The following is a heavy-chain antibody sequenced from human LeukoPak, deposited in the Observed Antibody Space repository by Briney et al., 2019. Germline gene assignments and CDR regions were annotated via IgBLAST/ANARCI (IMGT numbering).Heavy chain of an antibody. V-gene: IGHV4-39*07. CDR1: GGSISSSSYY. Sequence: PSETLSLTCTVSGGSISSSSYYWGWIRQSQGKGLEWIGTMSNSGSTYYNPSLKSRVTISVDTSKNQFSLKLSSVTAADTAVYYCARDRAHYDSSGFFDYWGQGTLVTVSS. CDR3: ARDRAHYDSSGFFDY. J-gene: IGHJ4*02. CDR2: MSNSGST. D-gene: IGHD3-22*01.